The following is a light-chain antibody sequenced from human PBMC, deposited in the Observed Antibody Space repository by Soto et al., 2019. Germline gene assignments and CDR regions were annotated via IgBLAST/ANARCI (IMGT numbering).Light chain of an antibody. CDR2: GAS. Sequence: EIVLTQSPGTLSLSPGERATLSCRASQTVRNNYLAWYQQKPGQTPRLLVYGASSRATGIPDRFSGSGSGTDFTLTISRLEPEAFAVYYCQQYGYLSWTFGQGTKVDIK. CDR3: QQYGYLSWT. J-gene: IGKJ1*01. V-gene: IGKV3-20*01. CDR1: QTVRNNY.